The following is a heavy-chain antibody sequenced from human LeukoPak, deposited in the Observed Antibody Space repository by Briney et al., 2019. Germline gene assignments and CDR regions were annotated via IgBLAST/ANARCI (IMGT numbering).Heavy chain of an antibody. CDR1: GYSLNSYW. Sequence: GESLKIFRKGSGYSLNSYWIGWVRQMPGKGLEWMGIIYPGDSDTRYSPSFQGQVTISADKSISTAYLQWSSLKASDTAMYYCARGASSGYYYFDYWGQGTLVTVSS. D-gene: IGHD3-22*01. CDR3: ARGASSGYYYFDY. V-gene: IGHV5-51*01. J-gene: IGHJ4*02. CDR2: IYPGDSDT.